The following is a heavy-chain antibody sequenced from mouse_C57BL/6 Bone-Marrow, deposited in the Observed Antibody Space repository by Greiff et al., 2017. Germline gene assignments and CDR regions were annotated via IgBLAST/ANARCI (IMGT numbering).Heavy chain of an antibody. CDR1: GYTFTSYD. CDR3: ARSHMVKDFDY. CDR2: IYPRDGST. Sequence: QVQLQQSGPELVKPGASVKLSCKASGYTFTSYDINWVKQRPGQGLEWIGWIYPRDGSTKYNEKFKGKATLTVDTSSSTAYMELHSLTSADSAVYYCARSHMVKDFDYWGQGTTLTVSS. D-gene: IGHD2-2*01. J-gene: IGHJ2*01. V-gene: IGHV1-85*01.